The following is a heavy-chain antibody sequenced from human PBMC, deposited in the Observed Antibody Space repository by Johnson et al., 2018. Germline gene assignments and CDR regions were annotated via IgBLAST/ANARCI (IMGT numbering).Heavy chain of an antibody. CDR1: GFTFSSYA. Sequence: VQLVQSGGGLVHPGWSLRLSCAASGFTFSSYAMSWVRQAPGKGLDWVSGISGSSDSTYYADSMRGRFTIPRYNSKHTLYLQMNSLRAEDTAVYYCAKDRFHGPQYDSSGYYMVAFDIWGQGTMVTVSS. CDR2: ISGSSDST. V-gene: IGHV3-23*04. CDR3: AKDRFHGPQYDSSGYYMVAFDI. D-gene: IGHD3-22*01. J-gene: IGHJ3*02.